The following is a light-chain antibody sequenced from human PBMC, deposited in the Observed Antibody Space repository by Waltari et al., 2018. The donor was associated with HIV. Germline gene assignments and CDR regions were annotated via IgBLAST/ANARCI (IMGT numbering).Light chain of an antibody. Sequence: QSVLTPPPSASGTLGQGVTISCFGSSSNIGTNTVNWYQHLPGAAPKLIIFRNHQRPSGVPDRFSGSQSGTSAFLTITGLLPGDEATYYCAAWDASLHVVFGGGTQLTVL. J-gene: IGLJ2*01. CDR2: RNH. CDR1: SSNIGTNT. V-gene: IGLV1-44*01. CDR3: AAWDASLHVV.